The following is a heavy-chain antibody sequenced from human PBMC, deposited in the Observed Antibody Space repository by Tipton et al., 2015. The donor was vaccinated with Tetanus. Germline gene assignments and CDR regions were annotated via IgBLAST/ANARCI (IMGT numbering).Heavy chain of an antibody. V-gene: IGHV5-51*01. CDR1: GHSFTKYW. D-gene: IGHD1-20*01. CDR2: INHSGSA. J-gene: IGHJ3*02. CDR3: ARRRYTWNRGGFDI. Sequence: QLVQSGAEVKKPGESLKISCKGSGHSFTKYWIAWVRQLPGKGLEWIGEINHSGSANKNPSLKSRVTMSVDTSKRQFSLRLNSLTAADTAVYYCARRRYTWNRGGFDIWGQGTMVILSS.